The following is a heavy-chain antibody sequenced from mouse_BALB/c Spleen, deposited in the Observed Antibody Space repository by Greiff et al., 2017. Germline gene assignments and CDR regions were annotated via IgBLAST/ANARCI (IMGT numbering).Heavy chain of an antibody. D-gene: IGHD2-3*01. CDR3: ARHDGYPAWFAY. J-gene: IGHJ3*01. CDR2: ISDGGSYT. V-gene: IGHV5-4*02. Sequence: EVMLVESGGGLVKPGGSLKLSCAASGFTFSDYYMYWVRQTPEKRLEWVATISDGGSYTYYPDSVKGRFTISRDNAKNNLYLQMSSLKSEDTAMYYCARHDGYPAWFAYWGQGTLVTVSA. CDR1: GFTFSDYY.